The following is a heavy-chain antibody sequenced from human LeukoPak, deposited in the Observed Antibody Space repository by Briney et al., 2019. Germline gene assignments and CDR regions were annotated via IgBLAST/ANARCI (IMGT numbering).Heavy chain of an antibody. CDR2: INSDGSST. CDR1: GFTFSSYW. CDR3: ARDSPYYYGMDV. V-gene: IGHV3-74*01. J-gene: IGHJ6*02. Sequence: GGSLRLSCAASGFTFSSYWMHWVRHAPGKGLVWVSRINSDGSSTSYADSVKGRFTISRDNAKNTLYLQMNSLRAEDTAVYYCARDSPYYYGMDVWGQGTTVTVSS.